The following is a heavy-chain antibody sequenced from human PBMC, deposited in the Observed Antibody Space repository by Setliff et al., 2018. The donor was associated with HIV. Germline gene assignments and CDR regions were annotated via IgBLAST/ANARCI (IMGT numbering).Heavy chain of an antibody. V-gene: IGHV3-30*02. CDR1: GFTFSTYG. CDR2: IRYDTSNK. D-gene: IGHD1-26*01. J-gene: IGHJ4*02. Sequence: GGSLRLSCAASGFTFSTYGMHWVRQAPGKGLEWVAFIRYDTSNKYYADSVKSRFTISRDNSKNTVYLQMNSLRAKDTAVYYCAKVPEPFYFDYWGQGTLVTVSS. CDR3: AKVPEPFYFDY.